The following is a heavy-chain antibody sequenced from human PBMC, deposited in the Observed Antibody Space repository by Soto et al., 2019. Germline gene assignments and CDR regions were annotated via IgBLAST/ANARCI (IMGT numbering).Heavy chain of an antibody. Sequence: SETLSLTCAVSGGSISSGGYSWSWIRQPPGKGLEWIGYIYHSGSTYYNPSLKSRVTISVDRSKNQFSLKLSSVTAADTAVYYCARDQSGYANFDYWGQGTLVTVSS. J-gene: IGHJ4*02. CDR2: IYHSGST. D-gene: IGHD5-12*01. CDR1: GGSISSGGYS. V-gene: IGHV4-30-2*01. CDR3: ARDQSGYANFDY.